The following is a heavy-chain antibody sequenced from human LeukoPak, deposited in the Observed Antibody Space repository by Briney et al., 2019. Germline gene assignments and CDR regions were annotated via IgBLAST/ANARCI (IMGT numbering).Heavy chain of an antibody. Sequence: GGSLRLSCVGSGFTFSSNDMDRVRQAPGKGLEWVSTISGSGGSTYYADSVKGRFTISRDNSKNTLYLQMNSLRAEDTAVYYCAQDSRSGGYYFDYWGQGTLVTVSS. CDR3: AQDSRSGGYYFDY. J-gene: IGHJ4*02. CDR2: ISGSGGST. CDR1: GFTFSSND. V-gene: IGHV3-23*01. D-gene: IGHD3-10*01.